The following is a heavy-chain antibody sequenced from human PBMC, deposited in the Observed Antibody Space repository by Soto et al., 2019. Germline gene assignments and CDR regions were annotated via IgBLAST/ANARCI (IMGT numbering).Heavy chain of an antibody. CDR2: INHSGST. CDR1: GGSFSGYY. V-gene: IGHV4-34*01. CDR3: ARDFTDSSGPTLGMGV. Sequence: SETLSLTCAVYGGSFSGYYWSWIRQPPGKGLEWIGEINHSGSTNYNPSLKSRVTISVDTSKNQFSLKLSSVTAADTAVYYCARDFTDSSGPTLGMGVWGQGTKVTVSS. J-gene: IGHJ6*02. D-gene: IGHD6-19*01.